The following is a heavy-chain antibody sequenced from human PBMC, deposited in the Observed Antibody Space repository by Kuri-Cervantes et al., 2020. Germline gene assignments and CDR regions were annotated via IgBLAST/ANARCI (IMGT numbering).Heavy chain of an antibody. D-gene: IGHD2-8*01. CDR2: ISYDGSNK. CDR1: GFTFSSYG. Sequence: GESLKISCAASGFTFSSYGMHWVRQAPGKGLGWVAVISYDGSNKYYADSVKGRFTISRDNSKNTLYLQMNSLRAEDTAVYYCAKEDCTNGVCYIGYFDYWGQGTLVTVS. CDR3: AKEDCTNGVCYIGYFDY. V-gene: IGHV3-30*18. J-gene: IGHJ4*02.